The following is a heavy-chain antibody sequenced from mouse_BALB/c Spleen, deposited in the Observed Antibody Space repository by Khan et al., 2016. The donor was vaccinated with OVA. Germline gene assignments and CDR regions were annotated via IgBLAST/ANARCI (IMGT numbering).Heavy chain of an antibody. CDR2: IWAGGST. J-gene: IGHJ2*01. CDR1: GFSLTSYG. V-gene: IGHV2-9*02. Sequence: QVRLQQSGPGLVAPSQSLYITCTVSGFSLTSYGVHWVRQPPGKGLEWMGVIWAGGSTNDNSALMSRMSICKANSTTQAFLNMNSLQTDDTAMYYCGRLEDIWGQGTTLTVSS. CDR3: GRLEDI. D-gene: IGHD1-3*01.